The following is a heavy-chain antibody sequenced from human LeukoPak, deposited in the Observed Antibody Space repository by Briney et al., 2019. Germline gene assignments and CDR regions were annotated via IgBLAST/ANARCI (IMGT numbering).Heavy chain of an antibody. CDR1: GGSFSGYY. CDR3: ARRGQLPRLNYFDY. CDR2: INHSGST. D-gene: IGHD6-6*01. J-gene: IGHJ4*02. Sequence: SETLSLTCAVYGGSFSGYYWSWIRQPPGKGLEWIGEINHSGSTNYNPSLKGRVTISVDTSKNQFSPKLSSVTAADTAVYYCARRGQLPRLNYFDYWGQGTLVTVSS. V-gene: IGHV4-34*01.